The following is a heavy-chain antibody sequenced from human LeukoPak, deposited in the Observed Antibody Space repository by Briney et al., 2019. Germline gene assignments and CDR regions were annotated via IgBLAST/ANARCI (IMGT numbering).Heavy chain of an antibody. CDR3: ARLLYDVNAFDI. V-gene: IGHV3-20*04. J-gene: IGHJ3*02. CDR1: GFTFSSYS. Sequence: GGSLRLSCAASGFTFSSYSMNWVRQAPGKGLEWVSGINWNGGSTGYADSVKGRFTISRDNAKNSLYLQMNSLRAEDTALYYCARLLYDVNAFDIWGQGTMVTVSS. D-gene: IGHD3-22*01. CDR2: INWNGGST.